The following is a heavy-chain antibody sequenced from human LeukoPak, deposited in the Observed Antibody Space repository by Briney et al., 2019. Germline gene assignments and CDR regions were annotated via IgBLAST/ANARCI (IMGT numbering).Heavy chain of an antibody. D-gene: IGHD1-26*01. J-gene: IGHJ4*02. CDR3: ARVSGSYFGY. Sequence: SETLSLTCAVYGGSFSGYYWSWIRQPPGKGLEWIGEINHSGSTNYNPSLKSRVTISVDTPKNQFSLKLSSVTAADTAVYYCARVSGSYFGYWGQGTLVTVSS. CDR2: INHSGST. V-gene: IGHV4-34*01. CDR1: GGSFSGYY.